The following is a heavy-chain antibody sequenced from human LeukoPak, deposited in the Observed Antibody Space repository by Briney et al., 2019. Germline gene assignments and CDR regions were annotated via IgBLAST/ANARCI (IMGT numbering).Heavy chain of an antibody. D-gene: IGHD6-19*01. CDR3: AKTSSRGWYAFDS. CDR1: GFTFSRYP. V-gene: IGHV3-23*01. CDR2: LSAAGGGT. J-gene: IGHJ4*02. Sequence: QPGGSLRLSCAASGFTFSRYPMSWVRQAPGKGLEWVSTLSAAGGGTYYADSVRGRFTISRDDSKNTLYLQMFSLRAEDTALYYCAKTSSRGWYAFDSWGRGTLVTVSS.